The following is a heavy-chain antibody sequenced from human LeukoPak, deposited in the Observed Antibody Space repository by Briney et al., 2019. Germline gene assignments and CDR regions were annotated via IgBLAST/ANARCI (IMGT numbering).Heavy chain of an antibody. J-gene: IGHJ4*02. D-gene: IGHD6-19*01. CDR3: ARVYTSGWYYFDY. V-gene: IGHV3-11*01. CDR1: GLTFSDYY. Sequence: PGGSLRLSCAASGLTFSDYYMSWIRQAPGKGLEWLSYISSSGTTIYYADSVKGRFTISRDNAKNSLYLQMNSLRAEDTAVYYCARVYTSGWYYFDYWGQGTLVTVSS. CDR2: ISSSGTTI.